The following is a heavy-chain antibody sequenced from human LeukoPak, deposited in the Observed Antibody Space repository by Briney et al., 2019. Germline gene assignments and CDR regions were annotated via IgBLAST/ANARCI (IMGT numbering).Heavy chain of an antibody. CDR2: IKQDGSVK. CDR3: ARSPSYKGWFDP. CDR1: GFTFSGYW. V-gene: IGHV3-7*01. Sequence: GGSLRLSCAASGFTFSGYWMMWIRQTPGKGLEWVANIKQDGSVKQYVDSVKGRFTTSRDNAKNSLYLQMTSLRAEDTAVYYCARSPSYKGWFDPWGQGTLVTVSS. J-gene: IGHJ5*02. D-gene: IGHD1-14*01.